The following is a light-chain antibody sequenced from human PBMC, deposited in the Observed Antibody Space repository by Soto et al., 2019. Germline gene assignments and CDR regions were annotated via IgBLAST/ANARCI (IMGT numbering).Light chain of an antibody. CDR2: EGN. CDR3: SSYAGSTTWV. V-gene: IGLV2-23*01. J-gene: IGLJ3*02. Sequence: QSALTQPASVSGSPGQSITISCTGSSSDVGYYNLVSWYQQHPGKAPKLMIYEGNKRPSGVSNRFSGSKSGNTASLTISGLQTEDEANYYCSSYAGSTTWVFGGGTQLTVL. CDR1: SSDVGYYNL.